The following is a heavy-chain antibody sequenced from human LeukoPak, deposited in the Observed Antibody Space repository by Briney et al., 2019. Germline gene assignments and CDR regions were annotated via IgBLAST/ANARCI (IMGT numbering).Heavy chain of an antibody. CDR1: GFTFSSYE. D-gene: IGHD3-10*02. J-gene: IGHJ6*04. V-gene: IGHV3-48*03. Sequence: GGSLRLSCAASGFTFSSYEMNWVRQAPGKGLEWVLYISSSGSTIYYADSVKGRFTISRDNAKNSLYLQMNSLRAEDTAVYYCAELSITMIGGVWGKGTTVTISS. CDR3: AELSITMIGGV. CDR2: ISSSGSTI.